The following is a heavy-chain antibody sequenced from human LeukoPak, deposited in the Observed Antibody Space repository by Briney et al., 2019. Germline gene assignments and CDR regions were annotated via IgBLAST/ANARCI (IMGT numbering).Heavy chain of an antibody. CDR2: IVPIFGTA. Sequence: SVKVSCKASGGTFSSYAISWVRQAPGQGLEWMGGIVPIFGTANYAQKFQGRVTITADESTSTAYMELSSLRSEDTAVYYCARDRSYDILTGYYKGLDPWGQGTLVTVSS. CDR3: ARDRSYDILTGYYKGLDP. J-gene: IGHJ5*02. D-gene: IGHD3-9*01. V-gene: IGHV1-69*13. CDR1: GGTFSSYA.